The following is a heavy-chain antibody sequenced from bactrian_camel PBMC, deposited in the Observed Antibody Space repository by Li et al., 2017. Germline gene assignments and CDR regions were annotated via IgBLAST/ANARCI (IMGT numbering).Heavy chain of an antibody. CDR2: ISSGSAIT. J-gene: IGHJ4*01. CDR1: GFTFSSYW. CDR3: APGSGGYCFPY. Sequence: HVQLVESGGGLVHPGGSLRLSCSASGFTFSSYWMYWVRQAPEKGLEWVSSISSGSAITYYADSVKGQFTISRDNAKNTVYLQMNSLKSEDTALCYCAPGSGGYCFPYWGQGTQVTVS. V-gene: IGHV3S1*01. D-gene: IGHD2*01.